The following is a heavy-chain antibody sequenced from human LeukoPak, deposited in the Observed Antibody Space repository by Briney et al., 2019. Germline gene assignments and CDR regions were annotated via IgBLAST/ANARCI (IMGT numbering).Heavy chain of an antibody. D-gene: IGHD3-9*01. CDR2: IIPIFGTA. CDR3: ARDPYLTGYSERYYYYYGMDV. CDR1: GYTFTSYY. J-gene: IGHJ6*02. Sequence: SVTVSCKASGYTFTSYYMHWVRQAPGQGLEWMGGIIPIFGTANYAQKFQGRVTITADESTSTAYMELSSLRSEDTAVYYCARDPYLTGYSERYYYYYGMDVWGQGTTVTVSS. V-gene: IGHV1-69*13.